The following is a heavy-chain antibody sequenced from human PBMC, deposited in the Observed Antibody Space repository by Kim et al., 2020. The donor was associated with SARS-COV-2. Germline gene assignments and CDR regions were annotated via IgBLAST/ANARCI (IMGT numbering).Heavy chain of an antibody. V-gene: IGHV4-39*01. CDR3: ARRGSRDWLGAFDI. Sequence: SETLSLTCTVSGGSISSSSYYWGWIRQPPGKGLEWIGSIYYSGSTYYNPSLKSRVTISVDTSKNQFSLKLSSVTAADTAVYYCARRGSRDWLGAFDIWGQGTMVTVSS. CDR2: IYYSGST. D-gene: IGHD2-21*02. CDR1: GGSISSSSYY. J-gene: IGHJ3*02.